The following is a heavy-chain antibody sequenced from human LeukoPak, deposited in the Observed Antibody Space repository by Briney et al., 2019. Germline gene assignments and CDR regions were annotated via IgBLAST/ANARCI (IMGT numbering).Heavy chain of an antibody. J-gene: IGHJ4*02. CDR1: GFTFSSYS. V-gene: IGHV3-21*01. D-gene: IGHD6-19*01. CDR3: ARKCVSGWCFDY. CDR2: ISSSSSYI. Sequence: GGSLRLSCAASGFTFSSYSMNWVRQAPGKGLEWVSSISSSSSYIYYADSVKGRFTISRDNAKNSLYLQMNSLRAEDTAVYYCARKCVSGWCFDYWGQGTLVTVS.